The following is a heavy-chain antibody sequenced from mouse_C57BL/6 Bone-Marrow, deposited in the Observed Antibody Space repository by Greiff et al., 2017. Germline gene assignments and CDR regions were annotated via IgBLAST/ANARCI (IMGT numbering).Heavy chain of an antibody. Sequence: EVKLMESGGGLVKPGGSLKLSCAASGFTFSDYGMHWVRQAPETGLEWVAYISRGSSTIYYADTVKGRFTISRDNAKNTLFLQMTSLRSEYTAMYYCARGYFDVWGTGTTVTVSS. J-gene: IGHJ1*03. CDR2: ISRGSSTI. CDR1: GFTFSDYG. V-gene: IGHV5-17*01. CDR3: ARGYFDV.